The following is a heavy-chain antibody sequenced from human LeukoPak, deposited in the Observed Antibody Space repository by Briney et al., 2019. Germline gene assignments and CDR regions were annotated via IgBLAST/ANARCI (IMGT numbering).Heavy chain of an antibody. Sequence: GGSLRLSCAASGFTFSSYSMNWVRQAPGKGLEWVSAISSGSSYMYYADSVEGRFTISRDKAKNSLYLQMNSLRAEDTAVYYCARERGLRFSEWLSMGDAFDIWGQGTMVTVSS. J-gene: IGHJ3*02. CDR2: ISSGSSYM. CDR1: GFTFSSYS. CDR3: ARERGLRFSEWLSMGDAFDI. V-gene: IGHV3-21*01. D-gene: IGHD3-3*01.